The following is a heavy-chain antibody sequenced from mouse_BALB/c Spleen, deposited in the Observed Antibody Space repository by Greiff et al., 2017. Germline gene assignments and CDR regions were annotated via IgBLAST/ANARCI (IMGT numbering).Heavy chain of an antibody. CDR3: AGEGLFRGFAY. CDR1: GFTFSSYG. V-gene: IGHV5-6-3*01. D-gene: IGHD2-3*01. J-gene: IGHJ3*01. Sequence: DVKLQESGGGLVQPGGSLKLSCAASGFTFSSYGMSWVRQTPDKRLELVATINSNGGSTYYPDSVKGRFTISRDNAKNTLYLQLSRLKSEDTAMYYCAGEGLFRGFAYWGEGTLVTVSA. CDR2: INSNGGST.